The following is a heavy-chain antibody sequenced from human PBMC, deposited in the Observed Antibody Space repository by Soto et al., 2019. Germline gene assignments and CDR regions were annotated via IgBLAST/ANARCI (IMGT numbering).Heavy chain of an antibody. CDR3: ANAPVIVADDRRRLHQNY. J-gene: IGHJ4*02. CDR1: GFTFSSYA. V-gene: IGHV3-23*01. CDR2: ISGSGGST. Sequence: GGSLRLSCAASGFTFSSYAMSWVRQAPGKGLEWVSAISGSGGSTYYADSVKGRFTISRDNSKNTLYLQMNSLRAEDTAVYYCANAPVIVADDRRRLHQNYWGQGTLVTVSS. D-gene: IGHD6-13*01.